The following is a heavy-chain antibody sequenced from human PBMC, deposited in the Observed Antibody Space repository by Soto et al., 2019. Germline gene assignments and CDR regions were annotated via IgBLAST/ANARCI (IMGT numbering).Heavy chain of an antibody. CDR3: TIEGAYPGPDFDY. CDR2: TKNKANSYTT. J-gene: IGHJ4*02. D-gene: IGHD3-16*01. Sequence: PRGSLRLSCAASGFTFSDRYMDWVRQAPGKGLEWVGRTKNKANSYTTEYAASVKGRFTISRDYSRDSVYLQMNSLKTDDTAVYYCTIEGAYPGPDFDYWGQGTLVTVSS. CDR1: GFTFSDRY. V-gene: IGHV3-72*01.